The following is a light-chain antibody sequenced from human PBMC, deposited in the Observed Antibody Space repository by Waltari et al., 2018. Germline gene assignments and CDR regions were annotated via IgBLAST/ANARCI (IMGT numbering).Light chain of an antibody. CDR1: QSVLFIPNNKNY. V-gene: IGKV4-1*01. Sequence: DIVMTQSPDSLAVALGERVTINCKTSQSVLFIPNNKNYLSWYQQKPGQPPSLLIYWTSTRESGVPDRFRGSGSGTDFTLTISSLQPEDVAVYFCQQYYSTPPTFGGGTRVEIK. J-gene: IGKJ4*01. CDR3: QQYYSTPPT. CDR2: WTS.